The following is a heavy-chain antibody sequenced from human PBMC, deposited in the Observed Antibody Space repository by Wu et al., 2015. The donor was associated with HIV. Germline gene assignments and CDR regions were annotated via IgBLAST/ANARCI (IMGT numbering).Heavy chain of an antibody. J-gene: IGHJ6*02. CDR1: GYTLTELS. Sequence: QVQLVQSGAEVKKPGASVKVSCKVSGYTLTELSMHWVRQAPGKGLEWMGGFDPEDGETIYAQKFQGRVTMTEDTSTDTAYMELSSLRSEDTAVYYCATDRGKFIAVADLRGXYYYGMDVWGQGTTVTVSS. CDR2: FDPEDGET. D-gene: IGHD6-19*01. V-gene: IGHV1-24*01. CDR3: ATDRGKFIAVADLRGXYYYGMDV.